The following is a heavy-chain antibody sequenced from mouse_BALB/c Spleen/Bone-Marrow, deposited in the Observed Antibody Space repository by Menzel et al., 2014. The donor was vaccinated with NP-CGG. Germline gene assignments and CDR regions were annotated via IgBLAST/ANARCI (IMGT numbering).Heavy chain of an antibody. Sequence: VKLVESGAELVKPGASVKLSCKASGYTFTSYYMYWVKQRPGQGLEWIGEINPSNGGTNFNEKFKSKATLTVDKSSRTAYMQHSRQTSVDSAVYYCTRREYYRYDREMYYWGQGTPGTVSS. CDR3: TRREYYRYDREMYY. D-gene: IGHD2-14*01. J-gene: IGHJ4*01. CDR2: INPSNGGT. V-gene: IGHV1S81*02. CDR1: GYTFTSYY.